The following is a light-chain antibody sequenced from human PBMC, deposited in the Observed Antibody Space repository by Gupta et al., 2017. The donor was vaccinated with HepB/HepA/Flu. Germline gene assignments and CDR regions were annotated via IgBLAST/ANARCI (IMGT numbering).Light chain of an antibody. V-gene: IGKV3-11*01. Sequence: IALTQSPATLSFSPGERATLSCSSSQRIHINFAWYQQKPGQAPSLVMYEISNSVTSIPARFSGSGSGTDFALTIISLEPEDFAVYYCHQRSDWPWTFGQGTKLEMK. J-gene: IGKJ1*01. CDR2: EIS. CDR3: HQRSDWPWT. CDR1: QRIHIN.